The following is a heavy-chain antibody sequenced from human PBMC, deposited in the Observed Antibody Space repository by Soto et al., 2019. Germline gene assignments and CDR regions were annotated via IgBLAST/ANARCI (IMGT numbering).Heavy chain of an antibody. J-gene: IGHJ4*02. V-gene: IGHV1-69*02. Sequence: SVKVSCKASGDTFNFYTINWVRQAPGLGLEWMGRFNPILSFSNSALKFQGRVTLTADKSTSTAYMVLSSLRSEDTAIYYCATSFGSERRAFDYWGQGALVTVSS. CDR1: GDTFNFYT. CDR2: FNPILSFS. D-gene: IGHD3-10*01. CDR3: ATSFGSERRAFDY.